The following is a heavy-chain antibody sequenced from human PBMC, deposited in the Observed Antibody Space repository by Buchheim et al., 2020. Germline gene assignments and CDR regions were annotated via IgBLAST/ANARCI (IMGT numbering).Heavy chain of an antibody. D-gene: IGHD3-3*01. Sequence: EVQLLESGGGLVQPGGSLRLSCAASGFTFSSYAMSWVRQAPGKGLEWVSAISGSGGSTYYADSVKGRFTISRDNSKNTLYLQMNSLRAEDTAVYYCAKGGGDYDFWGGYPSPRDYYFDYWGQGTL. CDR2: ISGSGGST. CDR3: AKGGGDYDFWGGYPSPRDYYFDY. J-gene: IGHJ4*02. CDR1: GFTFSSYA. V-gene: IGHV3-23*01.